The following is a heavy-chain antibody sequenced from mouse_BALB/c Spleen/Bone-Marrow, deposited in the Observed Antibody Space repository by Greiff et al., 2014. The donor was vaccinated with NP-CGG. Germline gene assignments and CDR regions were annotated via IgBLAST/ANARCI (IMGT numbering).Heavy chain of an antibody. CDR3: ARGGRLTGYYFDY. Sequence: QVQLKESGAELVRPGSSVKISRKASGYAFSSYWMNWVKQRPGQGLEWIGQIYPGDGDTNYNGNFKDKATLTTDKSSTTAYMQLSSLTSEDSAVYFCARGGRLTGYYFDYWGQGTTLTVSS. CDR1: GYAFSSYW. D-gene: IGHD4-1*01. J-gene: IGHJ2*01. CDR2: IYPGDGDT. V-gene: IGHV1-80*01.